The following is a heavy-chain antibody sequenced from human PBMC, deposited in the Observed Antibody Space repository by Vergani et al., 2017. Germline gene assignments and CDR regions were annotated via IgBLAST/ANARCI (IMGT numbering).Heavy chain of an antibody. V-gene: IGHV5-51*01. Sequence: EVQLVQSGAEVKKPGASLKISCKGSGYSFTSYWIGWVRQMPGKGLEWMGIIYPGDSDTRYSPSFQGQVTISADKSISTAYLQWSSLKASDTAMYYFARESEGVWGSYFRPFDIWGQGTMVTVSS. D-gene: IGHD3-16*01. CDR3: ARESEGVWGSYFRPFDI. CDR1: GYSFTSYW. J-gene: IGHJ3*02. CDR2: IYPGDSDT.